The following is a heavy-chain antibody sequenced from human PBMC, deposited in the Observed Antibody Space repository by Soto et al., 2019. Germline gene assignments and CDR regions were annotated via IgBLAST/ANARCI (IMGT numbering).Heavy chain of an antibody. CDR2: INHSRST. CDR1: GGSFSGYY. J-gene: IGHJ5*02. V-gene: IGHV4-34*01. D-gene: IGHD3-16*02. CDR3: ARAGLIMFTFGGVSVFPAPFAP. Sequence: SENLSVTCAVYGGSFSGYYWSWSRQPPGKGLEWIGEINHSRSTNYNPSLKSRVTISVDTSKNQFSLKLRSVTAADTAVYYCARAGLIMFTFGGVSVFPAPFAPWGRGTLVTVSS.